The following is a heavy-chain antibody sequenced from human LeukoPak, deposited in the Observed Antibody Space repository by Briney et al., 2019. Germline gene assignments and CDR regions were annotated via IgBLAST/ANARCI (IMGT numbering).Heavy chain of an antibody. J-gene: IGHJ4*02. Sequence: SVKVSCKASGGTFSSYAISWVRQAPGQGLEWMGGIIPIFGTANYAQKFQGRVTITADKSTSTAYMELSSLRSEDTAVYYCATGRTDIVVVPATLRNYYFDYWGQGTLVTVSS. D-gene: IGHD2-2*01. CDR2: IIPIFGTA. V-gene: IGHV1-69*06. CDR1: GGTFSSYA. CDR3: ATGRTDIVVVPATLRNYYFDY.